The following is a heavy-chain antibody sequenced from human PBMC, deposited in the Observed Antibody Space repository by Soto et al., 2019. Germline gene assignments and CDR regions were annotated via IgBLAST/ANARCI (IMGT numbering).Heavy chain of an antibody. D-gene: IGHD4-17*01. Sequence: GGSLRLSCAASGFTFSSYDMHWVRQATGKGLEWVSAIGTAGDTYYPGSVKGRFTISRENAKNSLYLQMNSLRAEDTAVYYCARDHLVGDYMADYYYGMDVWGQGTTVTVSS. CDR1: GFTFSSYD. CDR3: ARDHLVGDYMADYYYGMDV. CDR2: IGTAGDT. V-gene: IGHV3-13*01. J-gene: IGHJ6*02.